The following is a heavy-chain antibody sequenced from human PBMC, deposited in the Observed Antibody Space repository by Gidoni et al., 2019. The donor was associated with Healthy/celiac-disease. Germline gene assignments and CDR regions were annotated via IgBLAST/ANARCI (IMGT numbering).Heavy chain of an antibody. D-gene: IGHD6-13*01. CDR1: GGPISSSSYY. J-gene: IGHJ6*02. V-gene: IGHV4-39*07. Sequence: QLQLQESGPGLVKPSETLSLTCTVSGGPISSSSYYWGWIRQPPGKGLEWIGSIYYSGSTYYNPSLKSRVTISVDTSKNQFSRKLSSVTAADTAVYYCARDSYSSSWYIADNYYYYGMDVWGQGTTVTVSS. CDR2: IYYSGST. CDR3: ARDSYSSSWYIADNYYYYGMDV.